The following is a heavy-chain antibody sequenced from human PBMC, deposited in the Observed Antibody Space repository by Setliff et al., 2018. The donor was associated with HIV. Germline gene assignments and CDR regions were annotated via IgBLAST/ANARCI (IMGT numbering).Heavy chain of an antibody. J-gene: IGHJ4*02. D-gene: IGHD1-26*01. CDR3: ARGDTRNYYGGDYFDY. CDR1: GGSISGYF. CDR2: IYHSGNT. Sequence: SETLSLTCTVSGGSISGYFWNWIRQPPGKGLEWIGYIYHSGNTNYNPSLESRVSVSVDTSKNQFSLKLSSVTAADTAVYYCARGDTRNYYGGDYFDYWGQGSLVTVSS. V-gene: IGHV4-59*01.